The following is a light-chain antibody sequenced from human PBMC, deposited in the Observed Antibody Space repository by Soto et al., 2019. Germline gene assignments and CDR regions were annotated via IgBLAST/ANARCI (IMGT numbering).Light chain of an antibody. CDR3: QQSYSTPLT. CDR1: QSISSW. Sequence: DMQITQSPSTLSSSVGDRVTITCLCSQSISSWLAWHQQKPGKAPKLLIYAASSLQSGVPSRFSGSGSGTDFTLTISSLQPEDFATYYCQQSYSTPLTFGGGTQVDIK. J-gene: IGKJ4*01. V-gene: IGKV1-39*01. CDR2: AAS.